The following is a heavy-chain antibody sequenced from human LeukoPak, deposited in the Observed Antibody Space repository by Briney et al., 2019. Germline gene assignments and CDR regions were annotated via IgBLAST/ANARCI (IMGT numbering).Heavy chain of an antibody. J-gene: IGHJ4*02. CDR2: IYPGDSHT. CDR3: AFEFRESDASKFDY. CDR1: GYSFTSYW. D-gene: IGHD3-10*01. V-gene: IGHV5-51*01. Sequence: KSGESLKISCKGSGYSFTSYWIGWVRQMPGKGLEWMGVIYPGDSHTRYSPSFQGQVIISADKSISTAYLQWSSLKTSDTALYYCAFEFRESDASKFDYWGQGTLVTVSS.